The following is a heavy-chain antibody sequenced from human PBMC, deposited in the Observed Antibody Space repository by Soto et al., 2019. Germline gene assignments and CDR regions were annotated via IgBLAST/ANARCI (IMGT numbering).Heavy chain of an antibody. J-gene: IGHJ6*02. CDR3: ARDHIAAAGNTYNYYYYGMDV. Sequence: GGSLRLSCASSGFTVSSNYMSWFRQAPGKGLEWVSVIYSGGSTYYADSVKGRFTISRDNSKNTLYLQMNSLRAEDTAVYYCARDHIAAAGNTYNYYYYGMDVWGQGTTVTVS. CDR1: GFTVSSNY. V-gene: IGHV3-53*01. CDR2: IYSGGST. D-gene: IGHD6-13*01.